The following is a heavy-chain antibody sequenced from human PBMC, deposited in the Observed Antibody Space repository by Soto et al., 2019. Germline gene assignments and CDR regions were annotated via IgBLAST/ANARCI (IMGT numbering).Heavy chain of an antibody. V-gene: IGHV1-69*01. CDR1: GGTFSSYA. Sequence: QVQLVQSGAEVKKPGSSVKVSCKASGGTFSSYAISWVRQAPGQGLEWMGGIIPIFGTANYAQKFQGRVTITADESTSTGYMELSSLRSEDTAVYYCAKGSTGYSSSWYEGENWFDPWGQGTLVTVSS. CDR2: IIPIFGTA. J-gene: IGHJ5*02. CDR3: AKGSTGYSSSWYEGENWFDP. D-gene: IGHD6-13*01.